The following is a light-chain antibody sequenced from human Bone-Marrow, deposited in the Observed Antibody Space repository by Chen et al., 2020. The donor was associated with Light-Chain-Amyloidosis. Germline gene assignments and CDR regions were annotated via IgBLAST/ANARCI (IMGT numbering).Light chain of an antibody. V-gene: IGLV3-21*02. CDR3: QVWDRSSDRPV. CDR1: NIGSTS. J-gene: IGLJ3*02. Sequence: SYVLTQPSSVSEAPGQSATNACGGNNIGSTSVHWYQQTPGPAPLLVVYDDSDRPSGIPERLSGSNSGHTATLTISRVEAGNEADYYCQVWDRSSDRPVFGGGTKLTVL. CDR2: DDS.